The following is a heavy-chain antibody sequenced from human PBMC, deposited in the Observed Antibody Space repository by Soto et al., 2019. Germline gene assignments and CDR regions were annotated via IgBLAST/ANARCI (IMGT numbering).Heavy chain of an antibody. D-gene: IGHD2-2*01. J-gene: IGHJ5*02. CDR2: IDSNSGTT. Sequence: ASVKVSCKASGYTFTGFYTHWVRHAPGQGLEWVGWIDSNSGTTKVAQKFQGRVTLTRDASVSTAYMEVNMLTSDDTAIYYCARAPAAFSTRWYNWFDPWGQGNQVTVAS. V-gene: IGHV1-2*02. CDR1: GYTFTGFY. CDR3: ARAPAAFSTRWYNWFDP.